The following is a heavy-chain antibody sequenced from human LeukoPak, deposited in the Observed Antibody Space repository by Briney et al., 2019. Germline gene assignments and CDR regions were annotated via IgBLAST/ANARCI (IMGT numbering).Heavy chain of an antibody. V-gene: IGHV3-23*01. CDR1: GFTFSSYA. D-gene: IGHD4-17*01. CDR2: ISGSGGST. CDR3: AKVSDYGDYGGLDY. Sequence: GGSLRLSCAASGFTFSSYAMSWVRQAPGKGLEWVSAISGSGGSTYYADSVKGRFTISRDNSKNTLYLQMNSLRAEDTAVYYCAKVSDYGDYGGLDYWGQGTLVTVSS. J-gene: IGHJ4*02.